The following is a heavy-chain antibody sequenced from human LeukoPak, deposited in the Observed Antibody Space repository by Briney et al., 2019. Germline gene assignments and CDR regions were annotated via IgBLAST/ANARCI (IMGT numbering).Heavy chain of an antibody. CDR1: GFIFSDYY. J-gene: IGHJ2*01. V-gene: IGHV3-11*01. Sequence: PGGSLRLSCAASGFIFSDYYITWIRQAPGKGLEWVSYISPSGLTYYYGDAMKGRFSISRDNAKRSVNLLPNSLRAEDTAVYYCARSNSSGQQENWFLDVWGRGTLVTVSS. CDR2: ISPSGLTY. CDR3: ARSNSSGQQENWFLDV. D-gene: IGHD3-22*01.